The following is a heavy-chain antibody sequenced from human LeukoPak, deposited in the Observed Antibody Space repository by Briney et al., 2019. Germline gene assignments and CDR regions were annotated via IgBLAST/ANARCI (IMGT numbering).Heavy chain of an antibody. D-gene: IGHD3-10*01. CDR2: INHSGST. V-gene: IGHV4-34*01. Sequence: KPSETLSLTCAVYGGSFSGYYWSWIRQPPGKGLEWIGEINHSGSTNYNPSLKSRVTISVDTSKNQFSLKLSSVTAADTAVYYCARDFGNMARGVIVDYGMDVWGQGTTVTVSS. J-gene: IGHJ6*02. CDR3: ARDFGNMARGVIVDYGMDV. CDR1: GGSFSGYY.